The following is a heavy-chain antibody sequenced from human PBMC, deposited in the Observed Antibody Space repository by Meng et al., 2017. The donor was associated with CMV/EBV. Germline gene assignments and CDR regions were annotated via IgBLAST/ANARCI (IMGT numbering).Heavy chain of an antibody. V-gene: IGHV1-2*02. CDR2: INPNSGGT. D-gene: IGHD3-10*01. CDR1: GYTFTSYY. J-gene: IGHJ6*02. Sequence: ASVKVSCKASGYTFTSYYMHWVRQAPGQGLEWMGWINPNSGGTNYAQKFQGRVTMTRDTSISTAYMELSRLRSDDTAVYYCARDEKVRVRGVTYYYYYGMDVWGQGTTVTSP. CDR3: ARDEKVRVRGVTYYYYYGMDV.